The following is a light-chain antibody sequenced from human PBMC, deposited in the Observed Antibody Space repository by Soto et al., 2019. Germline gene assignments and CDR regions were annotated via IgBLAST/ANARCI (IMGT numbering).Light chain of an antibody. CDR1: SSDVGAYNY. CDR2: DVS. J-gene: IGLJ1*01. CDR3: YSCSRSSGTRYV. Sequence: QSVLTQPASVSGSPGQSITISCTGTSSDVGAYNYVSWYQQHPGQAPKLMIYDVSNRPSGVSDRFSGSKSGNTASLTISGLQAEDEADYYCYSCSRSSGTRYVFGTGTKVTVL. V-gene: IGLV2-14*03.